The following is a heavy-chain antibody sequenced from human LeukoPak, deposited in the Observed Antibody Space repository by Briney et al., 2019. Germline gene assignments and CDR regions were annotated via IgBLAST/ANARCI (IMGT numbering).Heavy chain of an antibody. CDR2: ISWDGATT. CDR3: AKVSLRRSYQMQCFDY. V-gene: IGHV3-43D*03. CDR1: GFTFDDYA. Sequence: GGSLRLACAASGFTFDDYAMHWVPQAPGRGLEWVSLISWDGATTSYTGSVRGRFTISRANSKNSLYLQMNSLRAEDTALYYCAKVSLRRSYQMQCFDYWGQGTLVTVSS. J-gene: IGHJ4*02. D-gene: IGHD2-2*01.